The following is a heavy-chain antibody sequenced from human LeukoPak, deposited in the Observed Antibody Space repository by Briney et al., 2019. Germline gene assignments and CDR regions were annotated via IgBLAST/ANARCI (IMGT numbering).Heavy chain of an antibody. J-gene: IGHJ4*02. CDR1: GFTFSSYA. Sequence: GRSLRLSCAASGFTFSSYAMHWVRQAPGKGLEWVAVISYDGSNKYYADSVKGRFTISRDNSKNTLYLHMNSLRAEDTAVYYCARGLCSSTSCYTTDFDYWGQGTLVTVSS. V-gene: IGHV3-30-3*01. CDR3: ARGLCSSTSCYTTDFDY. D-gene: IGHD2-2*02. CDR2: ISYDGSNK.